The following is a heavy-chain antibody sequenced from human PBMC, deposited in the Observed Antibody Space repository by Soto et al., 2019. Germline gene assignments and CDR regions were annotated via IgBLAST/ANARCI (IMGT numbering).Heavy chain of an antibody. J-gene: IGHJ5*02. CDR3: ARYDFWSGYTWFDP. CDR2: ISGSGGST. Sequence: GGSLRLSCAASGFTFSSYAMSWVRQAPGKGLEWVSAISGSGGSTYYADSVKGRFTISRDNSKNTLYLQMNSLRAEDTAVYYCARYDFWSGYTWFDPWGQGTLVTVSS. V-gene: IGHV3-23*01. CDR1: GFTFSSYA. D-gene: IGHD3-3*01.